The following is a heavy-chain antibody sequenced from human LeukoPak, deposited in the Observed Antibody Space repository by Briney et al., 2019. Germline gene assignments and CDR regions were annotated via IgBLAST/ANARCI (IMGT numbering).Heavy chain of an antibody. CDR3: AASDGVVPAALDY. CDR2: IYTSGST. J-gene: IGHJ4*02. CDR1: GGSISSYS. V-gene: IGHV4-4*07. Sequence: SETLSLTCTVSGGSISSYSWSWIRQPAGKGLEWIGRIYTSGSTNYNPSLKSRVTMSVDTSKNQFSLKLSSVTAADTAVYYCAASDGVVPAALDYWGQGTLVTVSS. D-gene: IGHD2-2*01.